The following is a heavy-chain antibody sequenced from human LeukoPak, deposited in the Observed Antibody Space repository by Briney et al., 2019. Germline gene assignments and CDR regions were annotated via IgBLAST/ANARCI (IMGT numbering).Heavy chain of an antibody. CDR2: IYSGGAT. V-gene: IGHV3-53*01. J-gene: IGHJ4*02. CDR3: AKGVGVRGIIPQTLDY. CDR1: GFSISSNY. Sequence: PGGSLRLSCAASGFSISSNYMTWVRQAPGKGLEWVSVIYSGGATYFAGSVKGRFTISRDNSKNTLYLQMNSLRVDDTATYYCAKGVGVRGIIPQTLDYWGQGTLVLVSS. D-gene: IGHD3-10*01.